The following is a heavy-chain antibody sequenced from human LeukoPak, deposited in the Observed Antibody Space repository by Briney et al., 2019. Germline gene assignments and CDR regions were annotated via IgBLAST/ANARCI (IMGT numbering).Heavy chain of an antibody. CDR3: ARFPNYDFWSGYYTGIISDYYYGMDV. D-gene: IGHD3-3*01. CDR2: INHSGST. Sequence: PSETLSLTCAVYGGSFSGYYWSWIRQPPGKGLEWIGEINHSGSTNYNPSLKSRVTISVDTSENQFSLKLSSVTAADTAVYYCARFPNYDFWSGYYTGIISDYYYGMDVWGQGTTVTVSS. CDR1: GGSFSGYY. J-gene: IGHJ6*02. V-gene: IGHV4-34*01.